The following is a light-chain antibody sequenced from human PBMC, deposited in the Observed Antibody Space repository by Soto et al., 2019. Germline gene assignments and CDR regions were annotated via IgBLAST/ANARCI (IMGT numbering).Light chain of an antibody. CDR1: QTITSNN. V-gene: IGKV3-20*01. CDR2: GAS. Sequence: EIVLTQSPVTLSLSPGERATLTCRASQTITSNNLAWYQHKPGQAPSLLIYGASNRATGIPDRIIGSLSGTDFTLTISRLEPEDFAVYHCQQYGSSPLTFGGGTKVDIK. CDR3: QQYGSSPLT. J-gene: IGKJ4*01.